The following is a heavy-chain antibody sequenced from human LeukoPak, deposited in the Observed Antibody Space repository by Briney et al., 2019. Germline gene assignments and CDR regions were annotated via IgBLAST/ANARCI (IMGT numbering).Heavy chain of an antibody. CDR2: ISGSAGTT. CDR3: ANDRATVRGES. J-gene: IGHJ5*02. Sequence: HAGGSLRLSCEASGFTFSTYAMSWVRQAPGKGLEWVSTISGSAGTTYYAYSVRGRFTISSDNYKNTLYLQMNSLRAEDTALYYCANDRATVRGESSGQGTLVTVSS. D-gene: IGHD3-10*01. V-gene: IGHV3-23*01. CDR1: GFTFSTYA.